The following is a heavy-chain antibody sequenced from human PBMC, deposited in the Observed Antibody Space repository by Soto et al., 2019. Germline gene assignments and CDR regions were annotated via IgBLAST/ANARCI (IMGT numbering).Heavy chain of an antibody. D-gene: IGHD2-21*01. V-gene: IGHV3-66*04. CDR2: LYPGPGT. CDR1: GFTVSSNF. Sequence: QLVESGGGLVQPGGSLRLSCAASGFTVSSNFMNWVRQSPGKGLEWLAVLYPGPGTYYSDSVKDRLTISRDNSKNTLYLQLDRLRAEDTAIYYCARQCGGDCSNAFDLWGQGTMVTVSP. CDR3: ARQCGGDCSNAFDL. J-gene: IGHJ3*01.